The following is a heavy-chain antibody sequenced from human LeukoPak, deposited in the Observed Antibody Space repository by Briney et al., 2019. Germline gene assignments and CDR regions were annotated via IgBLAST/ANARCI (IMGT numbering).Heavy chain of an antibody. V-gene: IGHV4-61*02. Sequence: PSETLSLTCTVSGGSISSGSYYWSWIRQPAGKGLEWIGRIYTSGSTNYNPSLKSRVTISVDTSKNQFSLKLSSVTAADTAVYYCARGYGYYFDYWGQGILVTVSS. D-gene: IGHD4-17*01. CDR3: ARGYGYYFDY. CDR2: IYTSGST. J-gene: IGHJ4*02. CDR1: GGSISSGSYY.